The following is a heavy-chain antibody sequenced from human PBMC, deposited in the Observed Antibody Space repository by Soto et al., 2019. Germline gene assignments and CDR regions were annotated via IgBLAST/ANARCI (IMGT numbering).Heavy chain of an antibody. CDR2: INHSGGT. CDR1: GDSISSSDYF. J-gene: IGHJ4*02. CDR3: ASEWSGYAFGPGEVH. V-gene: IGHV4-30-4*01. D-gene: IGHD3-3*01. Sequence: PSETLSLTCAVSGDSISSSDYFWTWIRQPPGKGPEWIGYINHSGGTNYNPSLQSRVSILVDKSKNQFSLYLNSVTADDTAVYYWASEWSGYAFGPGEVHWGWGTLVTVSS.